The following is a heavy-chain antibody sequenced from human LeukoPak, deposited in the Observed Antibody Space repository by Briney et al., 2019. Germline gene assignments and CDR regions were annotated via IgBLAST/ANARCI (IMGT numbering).Heavy chain of an antibody. D-gene: IGHD3-10*01. J-gene: IGHJ5*02. Sequence: SETLSLTCTVSGGSISSYYWSWIRQPAGKGLESIGHISTSGSTNYNPSLKSRVTMSVDTSKNQFSLKLSSVTAADTAVYYCARVVWFGELSYNWFDPWGQGTLVTVSS. CDR2: ISTSGST. CDR3: ARVVWFGELSYNWFDP. V-gene: IGHV4-4*07. CDR1: GGSISSYY.